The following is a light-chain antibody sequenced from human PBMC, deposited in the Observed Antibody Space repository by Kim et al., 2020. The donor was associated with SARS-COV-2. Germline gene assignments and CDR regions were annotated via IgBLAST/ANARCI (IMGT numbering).Light chain of an antibody. V-gene: IGKV1-5*03. Sequence: DIQMTQSPSTLSASVGDRVIITCRASQSISTWVAWYQHKAGKAPKLLIYKASNLENGVPSRFSGSGSGTEFTLTISSLQPDDFETYYCQYYSSYSGAFGQGTKLEI. CDR1: QSISTW. J-gene: IGKJ2*01. CDR2: KAS. CDR3: QYYSSYSGA.